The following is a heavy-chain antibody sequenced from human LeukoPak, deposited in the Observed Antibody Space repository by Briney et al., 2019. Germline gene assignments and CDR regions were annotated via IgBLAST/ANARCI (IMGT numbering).Heavy chain of an antibody. J-gene: IGHJ6*02. CDR3: ASPSISLNYYYYGMDV. V-gene: IGHV1-69*04. CDR2: IIPILGIA. Sequence: SVKVSCKASGGTFSSYAISWVRQAPGQGLEWMGRIIPILGIANYAQKFQGRVTITADKSTSTAYMELSSLRSEDTAVYDCASPSISLNYYYYGMDVWGQGTTVTVSS. CDR1: GGTFSSYA. D-gene: IGHD6-6*01.